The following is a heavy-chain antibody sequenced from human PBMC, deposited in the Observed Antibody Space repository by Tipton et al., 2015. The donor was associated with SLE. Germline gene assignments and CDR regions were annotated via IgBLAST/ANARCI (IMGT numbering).Heavy chain of an antibody. Sequence: TLSLTCTVSDGSISNYYWSWIRQPAGKGLEWIGRFYTSGSTNYNPSLKSRVTMSVDTAKNKISLKLSSVTAADTAVYYCARDHPVAGPFDYWGQVTLVTVSS. D-gene: IGHD6-19*01. CDR2: FYTSGST. J-gene: IGHJ4*02. V-gene: IGHV4-4*07. CDR3: ARDHPVAGPFDY. CDR1: DGSISNYY.